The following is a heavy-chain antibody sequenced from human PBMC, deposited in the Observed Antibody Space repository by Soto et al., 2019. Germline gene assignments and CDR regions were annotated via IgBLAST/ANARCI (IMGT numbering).Heavy chain of an antibody. CDR3: ARRGSGSYCDS. Sequence: EVQLLESGGGLVQPGGSLRLSCAASGFTFSSYAMRWVRQAPVKGLEWVSAISGSGGSTYYADSVKGRFTISRDNSKHTLYLQMNSLRVEGTAVYYCARRGSGSYCDSWGQGTLVTVSS. D-gene: IGHD1-26*01. J-gene: IGHJ4*02. CDR2: ISGSGGST. V-gene: IGHV3-23*01. CDR1: GFTFSSYA.